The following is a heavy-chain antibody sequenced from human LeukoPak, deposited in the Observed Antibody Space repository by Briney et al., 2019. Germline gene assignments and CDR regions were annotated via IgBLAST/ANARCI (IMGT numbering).Heavy chain of an antibody. CDR2: INHSGST. CDR1: GGSFSGYY. Sequence: PSETLSLTCAVYGGSFSGYYWSWIRQPPGKGLEWIGEINHSGSTNYNPSLKSRVTISVDTSKNQFSLKLSSVTAADTAVYYCARGLLSSSWYDWLDPWGQGTLVTVSS. D-gene: IGHD6-13*01. V-gene: IGHV4-34*01. CDR3: ARGLLSSSWYDWLDP. J-gene: IGHJ5*02.